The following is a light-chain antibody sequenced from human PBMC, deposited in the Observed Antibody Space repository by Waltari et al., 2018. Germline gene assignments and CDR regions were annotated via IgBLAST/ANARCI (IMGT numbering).Light chain of an antibody. J-gene: IGLJ1*01. Sequence: QSALTQPASVSGSPGQSITISCTGTSNDVGSYNLVSRYQQRPGKAPKFIIYEVNRRPSGLSSRFSGSKSGNTASLTISGLQAEDEADYFCCSYAGVTTFYVFGTGTRVTVL. CDR2: EVN. CDR3: CSYAGVTTFYV. CDR1: SNDVGSYNL. V-gene: IGLV2-23*02.